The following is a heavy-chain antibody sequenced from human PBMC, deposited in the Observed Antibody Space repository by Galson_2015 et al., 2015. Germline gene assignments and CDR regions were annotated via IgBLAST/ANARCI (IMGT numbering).Heavy chain of an antibody. D-gene: IGHD2-2*01. CDR2: IIPIFGTA. J-gene: IGHJ6*03. CDR1: GGTFSSYA. Sequence: SVKVSCKAPGGTFSSYAISWVRQAPGQGLEWMGGIIPIFGTANYAQKFQGRVTITADESTSTAYMELSSLRSEDTAVYYCARNLGYCSSTSCYGENYYYYYMDVWGKGTTVTVSS. CDR3: ARNLGYCSSTSCYGENYYYYYMDV. V-gene: IGHV1-69*13.